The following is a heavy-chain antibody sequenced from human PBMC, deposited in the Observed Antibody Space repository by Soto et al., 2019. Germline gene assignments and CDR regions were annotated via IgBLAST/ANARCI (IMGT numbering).Heavy chain of an antibody. J-gene: IGHJ6*02. D-gene: IGHD2-15*01. CDR1: EVSCSDYC. Sequence: SLGLSCAAPEVSCSDYCMSCIRQAPGKGLEWVSYISSSGSTIYYADSVKGRFTISRDNAKNSLYLQMNSLRAEDTAVYYCSRELPTLQGTHFRCQG. CDR2: ISSSGSTI. CDR3: SRELPTLQGTHF. V-gene: IGHV3-11*01.